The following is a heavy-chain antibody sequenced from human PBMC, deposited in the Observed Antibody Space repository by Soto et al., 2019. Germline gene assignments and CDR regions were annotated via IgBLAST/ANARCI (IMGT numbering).Heavy chain of an antibody. D-gene: IGHD6-6*01. CDR2: IIPILGIA. J-gene: IGHJ6*03. Sequence: SVKVSCKASGGTFSSYTISWVRQAPGQGLEWMGRIIPILGIANYAQKFQGRVTITADKSTSTAYMELSSLRSEDTAVYYCARRPPGSSVHYYYMDVWGKGTTVTVSS. V-gene: IGHV1-69*02. CDR1: GGTFSSYT. CDR3: ARRPPGSSVHYYYMDV.